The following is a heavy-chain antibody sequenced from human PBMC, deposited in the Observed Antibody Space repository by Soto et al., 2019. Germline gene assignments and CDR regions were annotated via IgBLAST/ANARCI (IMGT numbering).Heavy chain of an antibody. CDR3: ARSSGFFGISLLDM. J-gene: IGHJ4*01. V-gene: IGHV4-30-2*01. D-gene: IGHD3-3*01. Sequence: PSETLSLTCNMSGDSYSISTYSWSWIRQPPGKALQWIGFIYQSGVTSYNPSLASRVSISLDRSNNQCSLKLKSVTAADTAVYYCARSSGFFGISLLDMWGQGALVTVSS. CDR2: IYQSGVT. CDR1: GDSYSISTYS.